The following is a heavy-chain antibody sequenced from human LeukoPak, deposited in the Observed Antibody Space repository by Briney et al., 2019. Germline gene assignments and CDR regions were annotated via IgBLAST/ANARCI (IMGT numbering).Heavy chain of an antibody. CDR2: MYYSGIS. D-gene: IGHD4/OR15-4a*01. CDR1: GGSISGYF. V-gene: IGHV4-59*01. J-gene: IGHJ4*02. Sequence: SETLSLTCTVSGGSISGYFWSWIRQPPGKGLEWIGNMYYSGISNYKPSLQSRVTISVDTSKNQISLRLSSVTAADTAVYYCARDAGGLSPRDYFDFWGQGTLVTVSS. CDR3: ARDAGGLSPRDYFDF.